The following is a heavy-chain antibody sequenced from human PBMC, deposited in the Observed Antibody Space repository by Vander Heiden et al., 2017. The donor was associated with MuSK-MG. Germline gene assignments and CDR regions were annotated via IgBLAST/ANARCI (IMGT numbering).Heavy chain of an antibody. J-gene: IGHJ3*02. Sequence: QLQLQESGPGLVKPSETLSLTCTVCGGSISSSSYYWGWIRQPPGKGLEWIGSIYYSGSTYYNPSLKSRVTISVDTSKNQFPLKLSSVTAADTAVYYCAVVVVTARRWFSGSGSHAFDIWGQGTMVTVSS. D-gene: IGHD2-21*02. CDR1: GGSISSSSYY. CDR2: IYYSGST. CDR3: AVVVVTARRWFSGSGSHAFDI. V-gene: IGHV4-39*01.